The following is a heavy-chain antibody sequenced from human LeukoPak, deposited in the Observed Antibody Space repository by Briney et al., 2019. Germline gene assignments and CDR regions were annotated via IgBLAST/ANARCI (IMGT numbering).Heavy chain of an antibody. CDR3: AELGITMIGGV. CDR1: GFIVSNKY. V-gene: IGHV3-53*01. CDR2: IYSDGRT. Sequence: PGGSLRLSCAASGFIVSNKYMTWVRQAPGKGLEWVSLIYSDGRTYYADSVRGRCTISRDNSKNTLYLQMNSLRAEDTAVYYCAELGITMIGGVWGKGTTVTISS. D-gene: IGHD3-10*02. J-gene: IGHJ6*04.